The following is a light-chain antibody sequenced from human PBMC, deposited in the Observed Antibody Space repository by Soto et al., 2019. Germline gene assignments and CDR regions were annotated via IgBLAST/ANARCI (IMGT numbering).Light chain of an antibody. CDR3: SSYTSSSTYVV. CDR1: SSDVGGYNY. V-gene: IGLV2-14*01. CDR2: EVS. Sequence: QSVLTQPASVSGSPGQSITITWTATSSDVGGYNYVSWYQQHPGKAPKLMIYEVSNRPSGVSNRFSGSKSGNTASLTISGLQAEDEADYYCSSYTSSSTYVVFGGGTKVTVL. J-gene: IGLJ2*01.